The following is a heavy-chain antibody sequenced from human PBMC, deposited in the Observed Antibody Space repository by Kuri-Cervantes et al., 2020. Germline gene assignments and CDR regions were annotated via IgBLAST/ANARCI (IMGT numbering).Heavy chain of an antibody. D-gene: IGHD3-9*01. CDR3: ARLDFDGFDY. CDR1: GFTFSSYS. CDR2: ISSSSSYI. Sequence: LSLTCAASGFTFSSYSMNWVRQAPGKGLEWVSSISSSSSYIYYADSVKGRFTISRDNAKNSLYLQMNSLRAEDTAVYYCARLDFDGFDYWGQGTLVTVSS. J-gene: IGHJ4*02. V-gene: IGHV3-21*01.